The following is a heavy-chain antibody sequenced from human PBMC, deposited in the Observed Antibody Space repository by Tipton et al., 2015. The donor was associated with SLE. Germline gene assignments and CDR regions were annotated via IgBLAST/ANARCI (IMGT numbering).Heavy chain of an antibody. CDR1: GFTFSDYY. Sequence: SLRLSCEASGFTFSDYYMSWIRQAPGKGLEWLSYISSSGTSISYADSVKGRFTISRDNAKNSLYLQMNSLRVEDTAVYYCARDSLDYDYWSGYYDFWGQGTLVTVSS. J-gene: IGHJ4*02. CDR3: ARDSLDYDYWSGYYDF. V-gene: IGHV3-11*01. CDR2: ISSSGTSI. D-gene: IGHD3-3*01.